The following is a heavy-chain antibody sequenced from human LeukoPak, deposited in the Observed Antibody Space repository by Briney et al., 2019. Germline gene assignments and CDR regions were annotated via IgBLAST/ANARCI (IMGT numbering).Heavy chain of an antibody. V-gene: IGHV1-69*05. D-gene: IGHD1-20*01. CDR2: IIPIFGTA. Sequence: SVKVSCKASGGTFSSYAISWVRQAPGQGLEWMGRIIPIFGTANYAQKFQGRVTITTDESTSTAYMDLSILSSEDTAVYYCAREAPYNWNDDAFDIWRQGTMVSVCS. CDR3: AREAPYNWNDDAFDI. J-gene: IGHJ3*02. CDR1: GGTFSSYA.